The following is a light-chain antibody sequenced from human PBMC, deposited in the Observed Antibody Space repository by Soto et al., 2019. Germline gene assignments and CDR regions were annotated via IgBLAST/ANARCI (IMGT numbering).Light chain of an antibody. CDR1: SSDVGAYNY. CDR2: EVS. Sequence: HSALTQPASVSASPGQSITLSCTGSSSDVGAYNYVSWYQHHPGRAPKVMIHEVSNRPSGVSTRFSGSKSGNTASLTTSGLQAEDEADYYCISYTSSNTWVFGGGTKLTVL. J-gene: IGLJ3*02. CDR3: ISYTSSNTWV. V-gene: IGLV2-14*01.